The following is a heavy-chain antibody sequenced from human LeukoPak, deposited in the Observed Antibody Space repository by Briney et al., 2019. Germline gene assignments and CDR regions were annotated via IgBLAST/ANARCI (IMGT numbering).Heavy chain of an antibody. J-gene: IGHJ1*01. CDR2: IRSKAYGGTT. V-gene: IGHV3-49*04. CDR1: GFTFGDYA. D-gene: IGHD3-9*01. Sequence: GGSLRLSCTASGFTFGDYAMSWDRQAPGKGLEWVGFIRSKAYGGTTEYAASVKGRFTISRDDSKSITYLQMNSLKTEDTAVYYCTSHPPAYDILTGYYIDAEYFQHWGQGTLVTVSS. CDR3: TSHPPAYDILTGYYIDAEYFQH.